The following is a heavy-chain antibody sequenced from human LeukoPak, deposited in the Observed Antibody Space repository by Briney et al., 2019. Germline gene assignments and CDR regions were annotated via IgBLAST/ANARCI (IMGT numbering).Heavy chain of an antibody. V-gene: IGHV3-23*01. CDR1: GFTFNSYA. D-gene: IGHD3-22*01. Sequence: GGSLRLSCAASGFTFNSYAMSWVRQAPGKGLEWVSAISDSGGSTYYADSVKGRFTISRDNSKNTLYLLMNSLRAEATAAYFCANRLDRSGXXXFDYWGQGTLVTVSS. CDR2: ISDSGGST. J-gene: IGHJ4*02. CDR3: ANRLDRSGXXXFDY.